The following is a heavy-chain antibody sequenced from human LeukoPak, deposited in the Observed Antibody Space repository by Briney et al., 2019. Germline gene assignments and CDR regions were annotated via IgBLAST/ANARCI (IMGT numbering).Heavy chain of an antibody. CDR3: ARRQARRGPTTVVTQDAFDI. CDR1: GYTFTSYG. J-gene: IGHJ3*02. Sequence: ASVKVSCKASGYTFTSYGISWVRQAPGQGLEWMGWINPNSGGTNYAQKFQGRVTMTRDTSISTAYMELSRLRSDDTAVYYCARRQARRGPTTVVTQDAFDIWGQGTMVTVSS. CDR2: INPNSGGT. D-gene: IGHD4-23*01. V-gene: IGHV1-2*02.